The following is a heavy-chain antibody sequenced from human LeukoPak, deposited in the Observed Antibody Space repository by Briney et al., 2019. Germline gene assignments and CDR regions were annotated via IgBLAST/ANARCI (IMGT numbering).Heavy chain of an antibody. CDR2: MNRKRGNT. Sequence: ASVKVSCKASGYSLTSFDSNWVRQGSGQGLEWMGWMNRKRGNTGYAPTFQGRVTITRDTSIDTAFVELSSLRPDDTAVYYCARGGSSSSYYNNYGMDVWGQGTTITVSS. D-gene: IGHD6-13*01. CDR1: GYSLTSFD. J-gene: IGHJ6*02. CDR3: ARGGSSSSYYNNYGMDV. V-gene: IGHV1-8*01.